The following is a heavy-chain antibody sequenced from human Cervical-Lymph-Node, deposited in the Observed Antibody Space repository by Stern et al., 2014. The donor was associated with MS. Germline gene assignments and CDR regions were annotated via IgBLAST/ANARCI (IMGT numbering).Heavy chain of an antibody. CDR2: ISYDGSNK. CDR3: AKGGEGSMVDY. J-gene: IGHJ4*02. CDR1: GFTFSSYG. Sequence: VQLVESGGGVVQPGRSLRLSCAASGFTFSSYGMHWVRQAPGKGLEWVAVISYDGSNKYYADSVKGRFTISRDNSKNTLYLQMNSLRAEDTAVYYCAKGGEGSMVDYWGQGTLVTVSS. V-gene: IGHV3-30*18. D-gene: IGHD3-16*01.